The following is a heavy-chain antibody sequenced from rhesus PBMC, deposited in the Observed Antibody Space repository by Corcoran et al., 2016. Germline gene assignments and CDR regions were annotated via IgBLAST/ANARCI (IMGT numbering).Heavy chain of an antibody. D-gene: IGHD6-25*01. Sequence: QVQLQESGPGVVKPSETLSLTCAVSGYSISSGYDWSWIRQPPGKGLEWIGYIYVNSGSTNYNPSPKTRVTISNDPSKNQFSLKLSSVTAAGTAVYYCARDGGSWKGYFDYWGQGVLVTVSS. CDR1: GYSISSGYD. CDR3: ARDGGSWKGYFDY. J-gene: IGHJ4*01. CDR2: IYVNSGST. V-gene: IGHV4-127*01.